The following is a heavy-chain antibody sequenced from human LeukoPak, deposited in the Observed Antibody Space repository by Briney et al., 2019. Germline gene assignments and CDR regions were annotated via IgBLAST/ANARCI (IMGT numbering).Heavy chain of an antibody. CDR3: ARWYYYDSSGYSAFDY. Sequence: ASVKVSCKASGYTFTSYYMHWVRQAPGQGLEWMGWINPNSGGTNYAQKFQGRVTMTRDTSISTAYMELSRLRSDDTAVYYCARWYYYDSSGYSAFDYWGQGTLVTVSS. CDR2: INPNSGGT. D-gene: IGHD3-22*01. J-gene: IGHJ4*02. CDR1: GYTFTSYY. V-gene: IGHV1-2*02.